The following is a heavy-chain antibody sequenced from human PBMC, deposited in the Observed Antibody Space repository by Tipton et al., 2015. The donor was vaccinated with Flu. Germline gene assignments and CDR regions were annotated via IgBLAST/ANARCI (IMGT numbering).Heavy chain of an antibody. CDR1: GFTVSSNY. Sequence: SLRLSCAASGFTVSSNYMSWVRQAPGKGLEWVSVIYSGGSTYYADSVKGRFTISRDNSKNPLYLQMNSLRAEDTAVYYCARAPLGYYDSSGYYYFDYWGQGTLVTVSS. CDR2: IYSGGST. D-gene: IGHD3-22*01. CDR3: ARAPLGYYDSSGYYYFDY. V-gene: IGHV3-53*01. J-gene: IGHJ4*02.